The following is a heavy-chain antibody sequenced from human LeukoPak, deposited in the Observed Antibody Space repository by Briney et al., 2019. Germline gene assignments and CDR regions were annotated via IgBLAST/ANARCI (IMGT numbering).Heavy chain of an antibody. V-gene: IGHV4-59*01. D-gene: IGHD4-17*01. CDR2: IYYSGST. CDR1: GGSISSYY. J-gene: IGHJ6*02. CDR3: ASSTVTTLYYYYGMDV. Sequence: PSETLSLTCTVSGGSISSYYWSWIRQLPGKGLEWIGYIYYSGSTNYNPSLKSRVTISVDTSKNQFSLKLSSVTAADTAVYYCASSTVTTLYYYYGMDVWGQGTTVTVSS.